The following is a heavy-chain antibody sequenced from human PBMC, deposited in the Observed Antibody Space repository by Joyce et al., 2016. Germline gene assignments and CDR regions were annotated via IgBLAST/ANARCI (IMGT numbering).Heavy chain of an antibody. CDR2: LSTYNNNT. J-gene: IGHJ3*02. CDR3: ARGPLITMIVVVSDAFDI. CDR1: GYTFTSYG. Sequence: QVQLVQSGAEVKKPGASVKVSCKTSGYTFTSYGISWVRQAPGQGLEWMGWLSTYNNNTNYAQKFQGRVTMTTDTSTTTAFMELRSLRSDDTAVYFCARGPLITMIVVVSDAFDIWGQGTMVTVSS. D-gene: IGHD3-22*01. V-gene: IGHV1-18*01.